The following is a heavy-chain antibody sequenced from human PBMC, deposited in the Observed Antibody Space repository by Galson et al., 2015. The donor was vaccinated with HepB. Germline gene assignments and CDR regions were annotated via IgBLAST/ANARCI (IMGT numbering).Heavy chain of an antibody. Sequence: SVKVSCKASGYIFANYYMHWVRQAPGQGLVWMGIINPSGGSTSYAQKFQDRITMTRDTSTSTVYLELSSLRSEDTAVYYCARGAFSGSYQYYFYYMDVWGKGTTVTVSS. CDR1: GYIFANYY. V-gene: IGHV1-46*01. D-gene: IGHD1-26*01. CDR2: INPSGGST. J-gene: IGHJ6*03. CDR3: ARGAFSGSYQYYFYYMDV.